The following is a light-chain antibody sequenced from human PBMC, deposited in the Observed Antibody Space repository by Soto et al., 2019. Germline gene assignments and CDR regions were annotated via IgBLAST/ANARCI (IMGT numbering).Light chain of an antibody. CDR1: SSDVGGYNH. Sequence: QSALTQPASVSGSPGQSITISCTGTSSDVGGYNHVSWYQQHPGKAPKLMIYEVSNRPSGVSNRFSGSKSGNTASLTISGLQAEDEGDYYCSSYTSSSVWVFGGGTQLTVL. V-gene: IGLV2-14*01. CDR2: EVS. CDR3: SSYTSSSVWV. J-gene: IGLJ3*02.